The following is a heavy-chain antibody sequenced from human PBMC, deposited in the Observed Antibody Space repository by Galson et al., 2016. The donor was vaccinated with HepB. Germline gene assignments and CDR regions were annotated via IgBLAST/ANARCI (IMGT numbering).Heavy chain of an antibody. CDR2: ISYDGSNK. D-gene: IGHD6-19*01. Sequence: SLRLSCAASGFTFSNYGMHWVRQAPGKGLEWVAVISYDGSNKYYADSVKGRFTISRDNSNNTLYMQMNSLRAEDTAVYYCAKWGLAVSMGGDYWGQGTLVTVSS. CDR1: GFTFSNYG. J-gene: IGHJ4*02. V-gene: IGHV3-30*18. CDR3: AKWGLAVSMGGDY.